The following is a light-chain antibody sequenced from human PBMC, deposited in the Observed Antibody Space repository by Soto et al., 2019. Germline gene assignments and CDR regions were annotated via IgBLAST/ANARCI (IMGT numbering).Light chain of an antibody. CDR2: DVS. Sequence: QMTKSPSSLSASVGARVTITCLYSQSSSNWLSWYQQKPGKAPKLLIYDVSSVESGVPSRFSGSGSGTEFILTISSLQPDDFATYYCQQYDSYSWTFDQGTQLEIK. CDR1: QSSSNW. CDR3: QQYDSYSWT. J-gene: IGKJ1*01. V-gene: IGKV1-5*01.